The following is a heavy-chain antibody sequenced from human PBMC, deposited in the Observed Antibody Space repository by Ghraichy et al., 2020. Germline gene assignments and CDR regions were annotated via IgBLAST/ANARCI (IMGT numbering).Heavy chain of an antibody. J-gene: IGHJ4*02. D-gene: IGHD4-17*01. CDR2: VHYSGSS. CDR1: GGSINNLY. CDR3: VGGRSGDPFHN. Sequence: SETLSLTCTVSGGSINNLYWTWIRQPPGKGLEWIGSVHYSGSSASNPSLRSRVTISLDTSKSQVSLNLNSVTTADTAVYFCVGGRSGDPFHNWGQGALVTVSS. V-gene: IGHV4-59*01.